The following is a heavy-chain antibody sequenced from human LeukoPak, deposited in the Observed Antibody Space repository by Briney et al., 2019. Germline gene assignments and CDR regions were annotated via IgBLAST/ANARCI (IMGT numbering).Heavy chain of an antibody. D-gene: IGHD6-19*01. CDR3: ARANGWYNSLDY. J-gene: IGHJ4*02. V-gene: IGHV3-66*01. Sequence: GGSLRLSCAASGFTVSSNYMSWVRQAPGKGLEWVSVIYSGGSTYYADSVKGRFTNSRDNSKNTLYLQMNSLRAEDTAVYYCARANGWYNSLDYWGQGTLVTVSS. CDR1: GFTVSSNY. CDR2: IYSGGST.